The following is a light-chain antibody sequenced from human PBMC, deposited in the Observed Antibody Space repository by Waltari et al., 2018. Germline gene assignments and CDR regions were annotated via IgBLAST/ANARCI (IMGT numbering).Light chain of an antibody. CDR3: SSYAGNHVV. Sequence: QSALTQPPSASGSPGQSVTISCTGTSSDVGGYNYVSWYQHHPGKAPKRMIYEVSKRPSGVPDGFSGSKSGNAASLTVSGLQTEDDADYFCSSYAGNHVVFGGGNKLTVL. CDR2: EVS. CDR1: SSDVGGYNY. V-gene: IGLV2-8*01. J-gene: IGLJ2*01.